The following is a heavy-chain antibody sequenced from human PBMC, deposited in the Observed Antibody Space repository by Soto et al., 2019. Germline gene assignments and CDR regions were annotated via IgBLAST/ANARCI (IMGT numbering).Heavy chain of an antibody. D-gene: IGHD6-13*01. CDR3: AKDIHALKQQAWPTSYYGMDV. CDR2: ISWDGGST. J-gene: IGHJ6*02. V-gene: IGHV3-43*01. CDR1: GFTFDDYT. Sequence: GGSLRLSCAASGFTFDDYTMHWVRQAPGKGLEWVSPISWDGGSTYYADSVKGRFTISRDNSKNSLYLQMNTLRSEDTALYYCAKDIHALKQQAWPTSYYGMDVWGQVT.